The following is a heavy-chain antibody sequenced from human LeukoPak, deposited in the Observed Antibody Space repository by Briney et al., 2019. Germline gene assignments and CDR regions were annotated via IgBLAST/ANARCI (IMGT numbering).Heavy chain of an antibody. D-gene: IGHD5-18*01. CDR2: ISGSGGST. V-gene: IGHV3-23*01. Sequence: GGSLRLSCAASGFTFSSYAMSWVRQAPGKGLERVSAISGSGGSTYYADSVKGRFTISRDNSKNTLYLQMNSLRAEDTAVYYCAKDRARGYSYGLPIDYWGQGTLATVSS. CDR1: GFTFSSYA. J-gene: IGHJ4*02. CDR3: AKDRARGYSYGLPIDY.